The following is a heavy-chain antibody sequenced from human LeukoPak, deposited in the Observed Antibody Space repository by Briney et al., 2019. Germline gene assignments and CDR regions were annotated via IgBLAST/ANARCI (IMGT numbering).Heavy chain of an antibody. V-gene: IGHV4-34*01. D-gene: IGHD1-26*01. J-gene: IGHJ4*02. CDR2: INHSGST. CDR3: ARGRRGGWDRGSYTNYYFDY. CDR1: GGSFSGYY. Sequence: SETLSLTCAVYGGSFSGYYWSWIRQPPGKGLEWIGEINHSGSTNYNPSLKSRVTMSVDTSKNQFSLKLSSVTAADTAVYYCARGRRGGWDRGSYTNYYFDYWGQGTLVTVSS.